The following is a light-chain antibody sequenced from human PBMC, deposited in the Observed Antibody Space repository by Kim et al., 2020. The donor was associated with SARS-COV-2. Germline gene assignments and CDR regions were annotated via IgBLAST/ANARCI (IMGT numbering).Light chain of an antibody. J-gene: IGKJ2*01. CDR2: AAS. Sequence: SASVGDRVAITCRASQGISTYLAWYQQKPGKAPNLLIYAASTLRTGVPSRFSGSGSGTEFTLTISSLQPEDFATYYCQQLSSYPRTFGEGTKLEI. CDR3: QQLSSYPRT. V-gene: IGKV1-9*01. CDR1: QGISTY.